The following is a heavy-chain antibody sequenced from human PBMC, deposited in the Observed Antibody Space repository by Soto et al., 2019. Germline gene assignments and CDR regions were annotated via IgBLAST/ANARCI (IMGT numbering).Heavy chain of an antibody. CDR2: IYYSGST. V-gene: IGHV4-59*12. Sequence: SETLSLTCTVSGGSIRSYYWSWIRQPPGKGLEWIGYIYYSGSTNYNPSLESRLTISVDKSKNQFSLKLTSVTAADTAVYYCARARATIAAAAIFDCWGQGTLVTVSS. CDR3: ARARATIAAAAIFDC. CDR1: GGSIRSYY. J-gene: IGHJ4*02. D-gene: IGHD6-13*01.